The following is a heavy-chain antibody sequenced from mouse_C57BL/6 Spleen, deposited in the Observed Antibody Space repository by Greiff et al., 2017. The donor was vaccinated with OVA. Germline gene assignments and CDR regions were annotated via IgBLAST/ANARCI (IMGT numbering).Heavy chain of an antibody. Sequence: QVQLQQPGAELVRPGSSVKLSCKASGYTFTSYWMHWVKQRPIQGLEWIGNIDPSDSETHYNQKFKDKATLTVDKSSSTAYMQLSSLTSEDSAVYYCARNGAYDYSDFDYWGQGTTLTVSS. CDR1: GYTFTSYW. CDR2: IDPSDSET. V-gene: IGHV1-52*01. CDR3: ARNGAYDYSDFDY. D-gene: IGHD2-4*01. J-gene: IGHJ2*01.